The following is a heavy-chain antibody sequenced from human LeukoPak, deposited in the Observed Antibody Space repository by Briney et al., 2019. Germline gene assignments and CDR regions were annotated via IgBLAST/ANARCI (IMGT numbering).Heavy chain of an antibody. CDR1: GYTFTSYY. CDR2: INPSGGST. J-gene: IGHJ4*02. V-gene: IGHV1-46*01. CDR3: ARANPYDNKGYSPELRY. D-gene: IGHD3-10*01. Sequence: GASVKVSCKASGYTFTSYYMHWVRQAPGQGLEWMGIINPSGGSTSYAQKFQGRVTMTTDTSIRTAYMDLTRLTSDDTAVYYCARANPYDNKGYSPELRYWGQGTLVTVSS.